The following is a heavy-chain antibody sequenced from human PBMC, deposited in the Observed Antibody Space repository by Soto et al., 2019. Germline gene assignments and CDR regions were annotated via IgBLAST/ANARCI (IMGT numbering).Heavy chain of an antibody. CDR2: ISYDGSNK. CDR1: GFTFSSYG. Sequence: PGGSLRLSCAASGFTFSSYGMHWVRQAPGKGLEWVAVISYDGSNKYYADSVKGRFTISRDNSKNTLYLQMNSLRAEDTAVYYCARDRYSSGWLDAFDIWGQGTMVTVSS. V-gene: IGHV3-30*03. J-gene: IGHJ3*02. CDR3: ARDRYSSGWLDAFDI. D-gene: IGHD6-19*01.